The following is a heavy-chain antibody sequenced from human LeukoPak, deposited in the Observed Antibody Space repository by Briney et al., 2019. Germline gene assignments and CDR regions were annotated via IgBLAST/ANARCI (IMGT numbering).Heavy chain of an antibody. CDR2: IYPGDSYT. D-gene: IGHD5-24*01. V-gene: IGHV5-51*01. Sequence: GESLKISCKGSGYSFTSYWIAWVRQMPGGGLQWMGLIYPGDSYTRYSPSFQGQVTISADNAIRTAYLQLSSLKASDTAMYYCAIARGMATMRSWFDPWGQGTLVTVSS. J-gene: IGHJ5*02. CDR1: GYSFTSYW. CDR3: AIARGMATMRSWFDP.